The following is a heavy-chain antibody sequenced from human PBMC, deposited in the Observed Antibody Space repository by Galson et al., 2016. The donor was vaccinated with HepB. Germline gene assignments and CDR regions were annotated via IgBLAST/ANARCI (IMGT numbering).Heavy chain of an antibody. V-gene: IGHV3-30*03. Sequence: SLRLSCAGSGFTFSDYGMHWVRQGPGRGLEWVALISSDGRNEYYVDSVKGRFTISRDNFKNTLYLQMTSLRAEDTAIYYCARPYDSVGYDCCFWGQGTLVTVSS. J-gene: IGHJ4*02. CDR2: ISSDGRNE. CDR1: GFTFSDYG. D-gene: IGHD3-22*01. CDR3: ARPYDSVGYDCCF.